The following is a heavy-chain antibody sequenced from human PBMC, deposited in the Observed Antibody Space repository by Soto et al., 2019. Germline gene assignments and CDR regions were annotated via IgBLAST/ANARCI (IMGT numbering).Heavy chain of an antibody. Sequence: PGESLKISCKGSGYSFTSYWIDWVRQMPGKGLEWMGIIYPGDSDTRYSPSFQGQVTISADKSISTAYLQWSSLKASDTAMYYCARYFEYSSSPRYYYYGMDVWGQGTTVTVSS. V-gene: IGHV5-51*01. CDR3: ARYFEYSSSPRYYYYGMDV. CDR2: IYPGDSDT. D-gene: IGHD6-6*01. CDR1: GYSFTSYW. J-gene: IGHJ6*02.